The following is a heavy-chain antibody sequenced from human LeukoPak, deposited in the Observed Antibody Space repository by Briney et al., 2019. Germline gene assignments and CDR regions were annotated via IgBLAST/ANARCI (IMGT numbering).Heavy chain of an antibody. V-gene: IGHV1-69*05. CDR3: ARVNDDGVDY. Sequence: ASVKVSCKASGGTFSSYAISWVRQAPGLGLEWMGGIIPIFGTANYAQKFQGRVTITTDESTSTAYMELSSLRSEDTAVYYCARVNDDGVDYWGQGTLVTVSS. CDR2: IIPIFGTA. D-gene: IGHD3-16*01. CDR1: GGTFSSYA. J-gene: IGHJ4*02.